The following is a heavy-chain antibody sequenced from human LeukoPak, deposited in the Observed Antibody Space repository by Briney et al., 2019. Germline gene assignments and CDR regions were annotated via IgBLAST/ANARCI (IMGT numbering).Heavy chain of an antibody. CDR2: ISSDGANA. J-gene: IGHJ4*02. Sequence: GGSLRLSCAASGFTFSTYWMHWVRQVPGKGLVWVSRISSDGANANYADSVKGRFTISRDNAKNTLYLQMNSLRAEDTAVYYCAKQAGRVVPANFDYWGQGTLVTVSS. CDR1: GFTFSTYW. CDR3: AKQAGRVVPANFDY. V-gene: IGHV3-74*01. D-gene: IGHD2-2*01.